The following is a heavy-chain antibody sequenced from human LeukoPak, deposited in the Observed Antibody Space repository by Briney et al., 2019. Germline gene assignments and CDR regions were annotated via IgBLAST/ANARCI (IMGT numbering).Heavy chain of an antibody. Sequence: SQTLSLTCAISGDSVSSNSAAWNWIRQSPSRGLEWLGRTYYRSKWYNDYAVSVKGRININPDTSKNQFSLQLNSVTPEDTAVYYCARTQPAGAGNWLDPWGQGTLVIVSS. CDR1: GDSVSSNSAA. D-gene: IGHD6-13*01. CDR3: ARTQPAGAGNWLDP. J-gene: IGHJ5*02. V-gene: IGHV6-1*01. CDR2: TYYRSKWYN.